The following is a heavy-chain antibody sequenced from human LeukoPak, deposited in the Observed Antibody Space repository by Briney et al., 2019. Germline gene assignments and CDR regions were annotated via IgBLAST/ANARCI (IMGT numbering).Heavy chain of an antibody. Sequence: GGSLRLSCAGSGFTFRRYAMSWVRQAPGKGLEWVSAISGSGGSTYYADSVKGRFTISRDNSKNTLYLQVNSLRAEDTAVYYCAKGETVTTTSFDYWGQGTLVTVSS. V-gene: IGHV3-23*01. CDR3: AKGETVTTTSFDY. CDR1: GFTFRRYA. J-gene: IGHJ4*02. CDR2: ISGSGGST. D-gene: IGHD4-17*01.